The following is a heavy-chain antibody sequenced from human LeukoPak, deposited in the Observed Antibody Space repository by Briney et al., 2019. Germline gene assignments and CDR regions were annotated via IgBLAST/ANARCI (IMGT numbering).Heavy chain of an antibody. J-gene: IGHJ4*02. D-gene: IGHD6-6*01. Sequence: SETLSLTCTVSGGSISSYYWSWIRQPPGKGLEWIGYIYYSGSTNYNPSLKSRVTISVDTSKNQFSLKLSAVTAADTAVYYCARLGDSSSSIRWGQGTLVTVSS. CDR1: GGSISSYY. V-gene: IGHV4-59*08. CDR2: IYYSGST. CDR3: ARLGDSSSSIR.